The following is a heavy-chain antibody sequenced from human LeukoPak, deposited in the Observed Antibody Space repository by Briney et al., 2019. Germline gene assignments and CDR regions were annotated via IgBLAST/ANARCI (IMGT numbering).Heavy chain of an antibody. Sequence: GESLRISCKGSGYGFTSYWISWARQMPGKGLEWMGRIDPSDSYTNYSPSFQGHVTISADKSISTAYLQWSSLKASDTAIYYCARHTSDIHEAFYIWGQGTMVTVSS. J-gene: IGHJ3*02. D-gene: IGHD2-2*01. V-gene: IGHV5-10-1*01. CDR3: ARHTSDIHEAFYI. CDR2: IDPSDSYT. CDR1: GYGFTSYW.